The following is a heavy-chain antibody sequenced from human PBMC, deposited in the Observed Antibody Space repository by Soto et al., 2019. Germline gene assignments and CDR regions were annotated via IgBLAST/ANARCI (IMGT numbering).Heavy chain of an antibody. Sequence: ASVKVSCKASGYTFTGYYMHWVRQAPGQGLEWMGWINPNSGGTNYAQKFQGWVTMTRDTSTSTVYMELSSLRPEDTAVYYCARVKGWELPGMDVWGQGTTVTVSS. J-gene: IGHJ6*02. CDR2: INPNSGGT. CDR3: ARVKGWELPGMDV. CDR1: GYTFTGYY. D-gene: IGHD1-26*01. V-gene: IGHV1-2*04.